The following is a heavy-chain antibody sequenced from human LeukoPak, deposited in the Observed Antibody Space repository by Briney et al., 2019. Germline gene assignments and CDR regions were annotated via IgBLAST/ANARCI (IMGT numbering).Heavy chain of an antibody. D-gene: IGHD3-9*01. J-gene: IGHJ4*02. V-gene: IGHV1-18*01. Sequence: GASVKVSFKDSSYSFSDYGFTWVRQAPGQGLEYMGWISGYNGNTNYAEKLQDRVTLTADASTTKVYMELRSLTSDDTAVYYCARVASDDLLTGYYLEYWGQGTLVTVSS. CDR2: ISGYNGNT. CDR3: ARVASDDLLTGYYLEY. CDR1: SYSFSDYG.